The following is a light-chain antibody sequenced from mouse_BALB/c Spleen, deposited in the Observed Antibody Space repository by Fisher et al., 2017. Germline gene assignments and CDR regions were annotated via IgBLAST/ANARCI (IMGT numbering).Light chain of an antibody. CDR3: QQWSSNPPT. Sequence: DIVMTQTPAITAASLGQKVTITCSASSSVSYTHWYQQKSGTSPKPWIYDTSKLASGVPARFSGSGSGNSYSLTISSMEGEDAATYYCQQWSSNPPTFGSGTKLEIK. V-gene: IGKV4-86*01. J-gene: IGKJ4*01. CDR1: SSVSY. CDR2: DTS.